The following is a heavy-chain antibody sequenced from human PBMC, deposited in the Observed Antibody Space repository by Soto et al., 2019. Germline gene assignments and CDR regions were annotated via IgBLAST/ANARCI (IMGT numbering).Heavy chain of an antibody. CDR3: AKDTSFHDSSGFSDF. V-gene: IGHV3-23*01. CDR2: ISGSGGST. J-gene: IGHJ4*02. Sequence: GGSLRLSCAASGFTFSSYAMSWVRQAPGKGLEWVSAISGSGGSTYYADSVKGRFTISRDNSKNTLYLQMNSLRAEDTALFFFAKDTSFHDSSGFSDFLGQGTLVTVSS. CDR1: GFTFSSYA. D-gene: IGHD3-22*01.